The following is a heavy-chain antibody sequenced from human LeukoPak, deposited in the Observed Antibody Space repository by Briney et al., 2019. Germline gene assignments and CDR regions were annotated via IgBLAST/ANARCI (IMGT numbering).Heavy chain of an antibody. CDR1: GFTFSSYG. D-gene: IGHD2-15*01. J-gene: IGHJ3*02. CDR3: AKDGGDVVVVAATDAFDI. Sequence: GGSLRLSCAASGFTFSSYGMHWVRQAPGKGLEWVAVISYDGSNKYYADSVKGRFTISRDNSKNTLCLQMNSLRAEDTAVYYCAKDGGDVVVVAATDAFDIWGQGTMVTVSS. CDR2: ISYDGSNK. V-gene: IGHV3-30*18.